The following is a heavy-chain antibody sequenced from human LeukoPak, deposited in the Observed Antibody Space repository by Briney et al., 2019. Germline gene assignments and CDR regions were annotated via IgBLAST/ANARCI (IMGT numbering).Heavy chain of an antibody. CDR2: ISYDGSNT. V-gene: IGHV3-30-3*01. CDR3: ANHLACGSTSCPPFDD. CDR1: GFTFSSYA. J-gene: IGHJ4*02. D-gene: IGHD2-2*01. Sequence: GGSLRLSCAASGFTFSSYAMHWVRQAPGKGLEWVAAISYDGSNTYYADSAKGRFTISRDNFKSTLYLQMNSLRAEDTAVYYCANHLACGSTSCPPFDDWGQGTLVTVSS.